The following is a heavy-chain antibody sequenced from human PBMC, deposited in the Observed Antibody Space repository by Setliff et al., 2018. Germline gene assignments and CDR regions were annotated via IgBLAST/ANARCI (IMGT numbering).Heavy chain of an antibody. CDR1: GFVFGTYG. Sequence: PGESLKISCAASGFVFGTYGMHWVRQAPGKGLDWVASVRFDGSYKVYADSVKGRFTISRDNSKNTLYLQMNGLRAEDSALYYCAKDPNGDFFGAFDTWGQGALVTV. V-gene: IGHV3-30*02. CDR3: AKDPNGDFFGAFDT. J-gene: IGHJ5*02. D-gene: IGHD4-17*01. CDR2: VRFDGSYK.